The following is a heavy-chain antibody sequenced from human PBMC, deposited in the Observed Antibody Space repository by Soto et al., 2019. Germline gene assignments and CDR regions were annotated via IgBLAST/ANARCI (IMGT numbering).Heavy chain of an antibody. V-gene: IGHV1-46*01. CDR3: ARGPLHYYDSSGYSDPRFDP. CDR1: GYTFTSYY. J-gene: IGHJ5*02. Sequence: GASVKVSCKASGYTFTSYYMHWVRQAPGQGLEWMGIINPSGGSTSYTQKFQGRVTMTRDTSTSTVYMELSSLRSEDTAVYYCARGPLHYYDSSGYSDPRFDPWGQGTLVTVSS. CDR2: INPSGGST. D-gene: IGHD3-22*01.